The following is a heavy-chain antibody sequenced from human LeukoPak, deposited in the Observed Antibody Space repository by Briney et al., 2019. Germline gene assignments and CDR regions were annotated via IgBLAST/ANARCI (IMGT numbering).Heavy chain of an antibody. J-gene: IGHJ4*02. D-gene: IGHD6-19*01. CDR1: GFTVSSKY. V-gene: IGHV3-66*01. CDR3: AKVGAVAAVDY. CDR2: IYTGDTT. Sequence: PGRSLRLSCVASGFTVSSKYMSWVRQAPGRGLEWVAVIYTGDTTYYAGSVKGRFTISRDNSKNTLYLQMDGLRVEDTAVYYCAKVGAVAAVDYGGQGTLVTVSS.